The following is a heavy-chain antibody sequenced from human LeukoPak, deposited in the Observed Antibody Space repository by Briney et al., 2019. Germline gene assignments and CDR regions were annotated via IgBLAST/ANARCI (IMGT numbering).Heavy chain of an antibody. CDR1: GGSMTNYY. Sequence: SETLSLTCTVSGGSMTNYYWTWIRQSPGKGLEWIGHTYYSGNTNYNPSLKSRVTMSVDTSKNQFSLKLSSVTAADTAVYYCARAIFFNSSGWYGNWFDPWGQGTLVTVSS. CDR3: ARAIFFNSSGWYGNWFDP. D-gene: IGHD6-19*01. CDR2: TYYSGNT. V-gene: IGHV4-59*12. J-gene: IGHJ5*02.